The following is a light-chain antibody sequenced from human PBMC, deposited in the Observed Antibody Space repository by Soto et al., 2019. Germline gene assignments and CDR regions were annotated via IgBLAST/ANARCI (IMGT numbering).Light chain of an antibody. V-gene: IGKV4-1*01. J-gene: IGKJ5*01. CDR1: QTILSTSNDKHY. CDR2: WAS. Sequence: DIVMIQYPDSLSVSLGERVTISCKSSQTILSTSNDKHYLAWFLQTPGHPPKLLIYWASTRDSGVPDRFSGSGSGTDFTLTITSLQAEDVALYSCHQYYSVPPTFGQGTRLEIK. CDR3: HQYYSVPPT.